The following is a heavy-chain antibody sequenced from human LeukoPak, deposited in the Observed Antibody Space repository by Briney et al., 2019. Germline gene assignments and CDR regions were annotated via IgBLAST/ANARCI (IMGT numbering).Heavy chain of an antibody. CDR2: ISGSGGST. CDR1: GFTFSNYA. CDR3: AKDDRGYGSGTFDY. Sequence: GGSLRLSCAASGFTFSNYAMNWVRQAPGKGLEWVSAISGSGGSTYYADSVKGRFTISRDNSKNTLYLQMNSLRAEDTAVYYCAKDDRGYGSGTFDYWGQGTLVTVSS. D-gene: IGHD3-10*01. V-gene: IGHV3-23*01. J-gene: IGHJ4*02.